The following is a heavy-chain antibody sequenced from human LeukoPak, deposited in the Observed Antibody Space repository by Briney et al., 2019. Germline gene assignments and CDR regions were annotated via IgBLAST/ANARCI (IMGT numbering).Heavy chain of an antibody. CDR1: GFTFSTYA. CDR2: ISTSGTTT. V-gene: IGHV3-23*01. D-gene: IGHD3-3*01. CDR3: AKRRLQDQPHYDF. J-gene: IGHJ4*02. Sequence: GGSLRLSCAASGFTFSTYAMGWVRQAPGKGLEWVSTISTSGTTTLYADSVKGRFTISRDNSKNTLYLQMNSLRAEDTAVYYCAKRRLQDQPHYDFGGQGTLVTVSS.